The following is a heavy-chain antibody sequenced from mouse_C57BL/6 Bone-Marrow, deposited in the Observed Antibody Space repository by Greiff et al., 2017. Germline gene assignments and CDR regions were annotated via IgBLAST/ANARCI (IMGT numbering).Heavy chain of an antibody. CDR1: GYTFTTYP. D-gene: IGHD2-1*01. Sequence: QVQLQQSGAGLVKPGASVKMSCKASGYTFTTYPIEWMKQNHGKSLEWIGNFHPYNDDTKYNEKFKGKARLTVEKFSSTVYLELSRLTSDDSAVYYCARGGNYGGYYFDYWGKGTTLTVSS. CDR2: FHPYNDDT. CDR3: ARGGNYGGYYFDY. V-gene: IGHV1-47*01. J-gene: IGHJ2*01.